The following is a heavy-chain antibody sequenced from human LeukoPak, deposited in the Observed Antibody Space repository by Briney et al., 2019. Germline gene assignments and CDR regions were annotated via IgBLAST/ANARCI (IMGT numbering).Heavy chain of an antibody. CDR2: INHSGST. D-gene: IGHD5-18*01. CDR3: AGVDTAMVPLDY. J-gene: IGHJ4*02. Sequence: NSSETLSLTCAVYGGSFSGYYWSWIRQPPGKGLEWIGEINHSGSTNYNPSLKSRVTISVDTSKNQFSLKLSSVTAADTAVYYCAGVDTAMVPLDYWGQGTLVTVSS. CDR1: GGSFSGYY. V-gene: IGHV4-34*01.